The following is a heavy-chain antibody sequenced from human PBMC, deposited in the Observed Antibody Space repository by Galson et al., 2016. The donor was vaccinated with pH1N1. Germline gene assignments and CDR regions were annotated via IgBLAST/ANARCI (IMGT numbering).Heavy chain of an antibody. D-gene: IGHD3-22*01. V-gene: IGHV5-51*01. Sequence: QSGAEVKKPGESLKISCQASGYTFTRNWIAWVRQMPGRGLEWMGMIYPGDSDTRYNPSFQGQVTILADKSISTTYLHWSSLDASDTAMYFCARSARVWFDSSGYYPHYFDNWGQGTLVTVSS. CDR1: GYTFTRNW. CDR3: ARSARVWFDSSGYYPHYFDN. CDR2: IYPGDSDT. J-gene: IGHJ4*02.